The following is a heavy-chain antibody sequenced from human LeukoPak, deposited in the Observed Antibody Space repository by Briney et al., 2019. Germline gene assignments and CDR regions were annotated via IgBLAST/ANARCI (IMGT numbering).Heavy chain of an antibody. CDR2: ISSDGTNT. Sequence: GGSLRLSCAASGFTFSSHWMHWVRHAPGKGLVWVSRISSDGTNTNYADSVKGRFTISRDNAKNTLYLQMNSLRVEDTAVYYCTRGPPDGSGNYYPGDFWGQGTLVTVSS. J-gene: IGHJ4*02. CDR1: GFTFSSHW. D-gene: IGHD3-10*01. CDR3: TRGPPDGSGNYYPGDF. V-gene: IGHV3-74*01.